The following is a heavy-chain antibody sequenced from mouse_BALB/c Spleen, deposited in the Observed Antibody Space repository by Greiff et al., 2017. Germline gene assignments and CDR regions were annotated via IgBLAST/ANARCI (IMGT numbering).Heavy chain of an antibody. CDR3: ARDGNDAMDY. CDR1: GYTFTSYW. V-gene: IGHV1-7*01. D-gene: IGHD2-1*01. Sequence: QVQLQQSGAELAKPGASVKMSCKASGYTFTSYWMHWVKQRPGQGLEWIGYINPSTGYTEYNQKFKDKATLTVDKSSSTAYMQLSSLTSEDSAVYYCARDGNDAMDYWGQGTSVTVSS. J-gene: IGHJ4*01. CDR2: INPSTGYT.